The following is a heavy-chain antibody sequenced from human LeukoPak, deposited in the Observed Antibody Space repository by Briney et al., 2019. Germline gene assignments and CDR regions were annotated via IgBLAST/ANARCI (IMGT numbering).Heavy chain of an antibody. D-gene: IGHD3-9*01. J-gene: IGHJ4*02. V-gene: IGHV4-34*01. CDR3: ARGMTGTDY. CDR2: INHSGCT. CDR1: GGSFSGYY. Sequence: KPSETLSLTCAVYGGSFSGYYWSWIRQPPGKGLEWIGEINHSGCTNYNPSLKSRVTISVDTSKNQFSLKLSSVTAADTAVYYCARGMTGTDYWGQGTLVTVSS.